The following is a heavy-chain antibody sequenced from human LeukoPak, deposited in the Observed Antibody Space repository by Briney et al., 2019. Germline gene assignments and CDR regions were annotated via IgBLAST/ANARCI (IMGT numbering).Heavy chain of an antibody. CDR3: ARDPSMIRGENTPYFDY. J-gene: IGHJ4*02. Sequence: SETLSLTCTVSGDSISSYYWSWIRQPAGKGLEWIGRIFTTGSTIYNPSLKSRVTMSVDTSKNQFSLTLSSVTAADTAVYYCARDPSMIRGENTPYFDYWGQGTLVTVSS. D-gene: IGHD3-10*01. CDR2: IFTTGST. V-gene: IGHV4-4*07. CDR1: GDSISSYY.